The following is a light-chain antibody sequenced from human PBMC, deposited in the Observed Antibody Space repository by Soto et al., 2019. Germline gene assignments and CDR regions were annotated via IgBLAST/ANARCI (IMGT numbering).Light chain of an antibody. J-gene: IGKJ4*01. V-gene: IGKV1-33*01. Sequence: DIQMTQSPSSLSASVGDRVTITCQASQDISNYLNWYQQKPGKAPKLLIYDASKLETGVPSRFSGSGSRTDFTFTISSLQPEDTATYYCQQYDNLPPLTFGGGTKVEIK. CDR1: QDISNY. CDR3: QQYDNLPPLT. CDR2: DAS.